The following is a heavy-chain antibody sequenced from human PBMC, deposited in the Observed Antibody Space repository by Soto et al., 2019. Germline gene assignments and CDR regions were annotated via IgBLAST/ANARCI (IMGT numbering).Heavy chain of an antibody. D-gene: IGHD2-2*01. V-gene: IGHV3-21*01. Sequence: GWSLRLSCAASGFTFSRYSMNGVRQATGKGLEWVSSISSSSSYIYYADSVKGRFTISRDNAKNSLYLQMSSLRAEDTAVYYCARARQGYCSSTSCYGLSYYYYMDVWGKGTTVTVSS. J-gene: IGHJ6*03. CDR2: ISSSSSYI. CDR3: ARARQGYCSSTSCYGLSYYYYMDV. CDR1: GFTFSRYS.